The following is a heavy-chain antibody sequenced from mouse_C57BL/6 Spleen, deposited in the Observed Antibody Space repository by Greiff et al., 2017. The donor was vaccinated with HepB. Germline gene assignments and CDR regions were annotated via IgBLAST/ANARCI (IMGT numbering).Heavy chain of an antibody. CDR1: GYTFTDYY. D-gene: IGHD3-1*01. V-gene: IGHV1-76*01. J-gene: IGHJ2*01. CDR3: ARSGGLDY. CDR2: IYPGSGNT. Sequence: QVQLQQSGAELVRPGASVKLSSKASGYTFTDYYINWVKHRPGRGLEWIARIYPGSGNTYYNEKFKAKATRTAEKSSSTAYMQLSSLTSEDSAVYVCARSGGLDYWGQGTTLTVSS.